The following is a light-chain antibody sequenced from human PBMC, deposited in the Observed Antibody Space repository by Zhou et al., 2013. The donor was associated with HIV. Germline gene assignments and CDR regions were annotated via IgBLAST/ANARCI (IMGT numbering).Light chain of an antibody. CDR1: QGIDNY. CDR2: TAS. Sequence: DVQMTQSPSSLSASVGDRVTITCRASQGIDNYLAWYQQKPGKVPRLLIYTASTLQSGVPSRFSGSGSGTEFTLTITNLQPEDVGSYYCQKYDSVPRTFGQGTKVEIK. J-gene: IGKJ1*01. V-gene: IGKV1-27*01. CDR3: QKYDSVPRT.